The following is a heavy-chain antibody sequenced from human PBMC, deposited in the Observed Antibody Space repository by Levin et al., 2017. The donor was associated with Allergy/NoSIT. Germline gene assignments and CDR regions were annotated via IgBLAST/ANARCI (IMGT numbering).Heavy chain of an antibody. D-gene: IGHD1-26*01. CDR1: GFTFSSYG. V-gene: IGHV3-33*01. CDR3: AREDIVGGYYYYYGMDV. CDR2: IWYDGSQK. Sequence: GGSLRLSCAASGFTFSSYGMHWVRQAPGKGLEWVAVIWYDGSQKFYVDSVKGRFTISRDNSKNTLYLQMNSLRAEDTAVYYCAREDIVGGYYYYYGMDVWGQGTTVIVSS. J-gene: IGHJ6*02.